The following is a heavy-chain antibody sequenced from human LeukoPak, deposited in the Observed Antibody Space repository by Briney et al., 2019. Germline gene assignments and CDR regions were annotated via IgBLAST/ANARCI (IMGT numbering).Heavy chain of an antibody. CDR1: GGSFSGYY. J-gene: IGHJ4*02. V-gene: IGHV4-34*01. D-gene: IGHD4/OR15-4a*01. CDR3: ARLPNYGGY. Sequence: SETLSLTCAVYGGSFSGYYWSWIRQPPGKGLEWIGEINHSGSTNYNPSLKSRVTISVDTSKNQFSLKLSSVTAADTAVYYCARLPNYGGYWGQGTLVTVSS. CDR2: INHSGST.